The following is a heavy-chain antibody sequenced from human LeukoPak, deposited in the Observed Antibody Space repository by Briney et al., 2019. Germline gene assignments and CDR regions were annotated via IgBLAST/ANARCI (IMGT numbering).Heavy chain of an antibody. CDR2: IYTSGDT. CDR1: GGSVTRGAYS. Sequence: PSETLSLTCTVSGGSVTRGAYSWTWIRQPVGKGLEWIGRIYTSGDTKYNPSLKSRVTISVGASNNQFSLKLSSVTAADAAVYYCARDGRAHPGDYWGQGTLVTVSS. J-gene: IGHJ4*02. CDR3: ARDGRAHPGDY. V-gene: IGHV4-61*02. D-gene: IGHD1-26*01.